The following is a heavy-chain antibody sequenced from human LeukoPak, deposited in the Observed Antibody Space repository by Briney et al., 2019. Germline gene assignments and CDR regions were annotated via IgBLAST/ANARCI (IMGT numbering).Heavy chain of an antibody. D-gene: IGHD3-9*01. CDR2: IYTSGST. J-gene: IGHJ5*02. CDR3: AQGNYDILTGYPPSWFDP. Sequence: SETLSLTCAVSGYSISSGYYWGWIRQPAGKGLEWIGRIYTSGSTNYDPSLKSRVTISVDTSKNQFSLKLSSVTAADTAVYYCAQGNYDILTGYPPSWFDPWGQGTLVTVSS. V-gene: IGHV4-38-2*01. CDR1: GYSISSGYY.